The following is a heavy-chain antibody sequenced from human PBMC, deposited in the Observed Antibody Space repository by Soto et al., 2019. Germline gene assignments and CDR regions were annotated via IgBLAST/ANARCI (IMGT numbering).Heavy chain of an antibody. D-gene: IGHD2-2*03. CDR1: GGSISSYY. V-gene: IGHV4-59*08. Sequence: ETLSLTCTVSGGSISSYYWTWIRQPPGKGLEWIGYISYSGSTSYNPSLKSRITISVDTSKNQFSLKMSSVTAADTAVYYCARHSPYLDIVVVPAAKPPDYWGQGTLVTLSS. CDR3: ARHSPYLDIVVVPAAKPPDY. CDR2: ISYSGST. J-gene: IGHJ4*02.